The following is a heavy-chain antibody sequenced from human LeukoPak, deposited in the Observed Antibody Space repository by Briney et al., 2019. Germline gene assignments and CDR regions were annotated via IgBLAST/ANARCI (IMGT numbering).Heavy chain of an antibody. Sequence: ASEKVSCKASGSPFIGSFLHWVRQAPGQGLEWMGWINPISGDTNSAQKFQGRLTMTRDPSKTTAYMELSGLRPDDTALYYCARDRGTMIAVFGIYLDLWGRGTPVTVSS. CDR1: GSPFIGSF. V-gene: IGHV1-2*02. CDR3: ARDRGTMIAVFGIYLDL. CDR2: INPISGDT. J-gene: IGHJ2*01. D-gene: IGHD1-14*01.